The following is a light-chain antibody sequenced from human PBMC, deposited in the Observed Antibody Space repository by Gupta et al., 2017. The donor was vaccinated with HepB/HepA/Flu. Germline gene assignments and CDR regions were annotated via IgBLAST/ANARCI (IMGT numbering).Light chain of an antibody. J-gene: IGLJ1*01. V-gene: IGLV2-14*03. Sequence: QFALPQPVSVSGTPGPSITISCTGTSSDVGGYNYVYRYQQHPGKAPKLMIYDVSNRPSGVSNLFSGSKSDNTASLTISGLHAEDEADYYCSSYTSSSTYVFGTGTKVTVL. CDR1: SSDVGGYNY. CDR3: SSYTSSSTYV. CDR2: DVS.